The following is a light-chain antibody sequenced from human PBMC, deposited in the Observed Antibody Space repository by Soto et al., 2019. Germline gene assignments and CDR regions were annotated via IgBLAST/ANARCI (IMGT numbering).Light chain of an antibody. CDR3: QRYYNAPFT. CDR1: QGIKNY. J-gene: IGKJ4*01. V-gene: IGKV1-27*01. Sequence: DIQVTQYPSSLSASVGDRVTITCRASQGIKNYLAWYQQKRGEIPKLLIYAASTLESGIPPRFSGSGSGTDFTLTINNLQPEDVATYYCQRYYNAPFTFGGGTKVEIK. CDR2: AAS.